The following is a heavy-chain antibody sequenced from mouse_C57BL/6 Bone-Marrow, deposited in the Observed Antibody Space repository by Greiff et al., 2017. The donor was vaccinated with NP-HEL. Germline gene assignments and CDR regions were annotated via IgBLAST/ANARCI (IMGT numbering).Heavy chain of an antibody. Sequence: VQGVESGAELARPGASVKLSCKASGYTFTSYGISWVKQRTGQGLEWIGEIYPRSGNTYYNEKFKGKATLTADKSSSTAYMELRSLTSEDSAVYFCARSPVRYFDYWGQGTTLTVSS. J-gene: IGHJ2*01. V-gene: IGHV1-81*01. CDR3: ARSPVRYFDY. CDR2: IYPRSGNT. CDR1: GYTFTSYG.